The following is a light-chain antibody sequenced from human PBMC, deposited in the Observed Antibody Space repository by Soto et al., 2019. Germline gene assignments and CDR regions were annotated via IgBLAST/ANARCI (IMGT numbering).Light chain of an antibody. Sequence: EIVMTQSPGTLSLSLGERATLSCRASQSVSESLAWYQQKPGQAPRLLIYGASSRATGIPDRFSRSGSGTDFTLTLRRLETEDFAVYDGQQSGSSPWTFCPWTKVDIK. CDR2: GAS. J-gene: IGKJ1*01. CDR1: QSVSES. V-gene: IGKV3-20*01. CDR3: QQSGSSPWT.